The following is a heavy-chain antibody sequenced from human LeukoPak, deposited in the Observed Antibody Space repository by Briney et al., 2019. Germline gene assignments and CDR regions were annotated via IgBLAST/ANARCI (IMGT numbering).Heavy chain of an antibody. CDR1: GGSISGYY. CDR3: ARLITGTTTAFDI. V-gene: IGHV4-4*07. D-gene: IGHD1-7*01. Sequence: SETLSPTCSVSGGSISGYYWTWIRQPAGKGLEWIGRVYTSGSTHYNPSLKTRLTMSVDTSKNQFSLKLSSVTAADTAVYYCARLITGTTTAFDIWGQGTMVTVSS. J-gene: IGHJ3*02. CDR2: VYTSGST.